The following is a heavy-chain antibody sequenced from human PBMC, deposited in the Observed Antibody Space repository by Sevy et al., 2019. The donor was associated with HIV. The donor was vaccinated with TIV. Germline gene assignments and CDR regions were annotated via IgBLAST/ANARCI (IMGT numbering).Heavy chain of an antibody. CDR2: ISGSGGST. CDR1: GFTFSSYA. CDR3: AKDRVILWFGELLTEFDY. V-gene: IGHV3-23*01. D-gene: IGHD3-10*01. Sequence: GGSLRLSCAASGFTFSSYAMSWVRQAPGKGLEWVSAISGSGGSTYYAYSVKGRFTISRDNSKNTLYLQMNSLRAEDTAVYYCAKDRVILWFGELLTEFDYWGQGTLVTVSS. J-gene: IGHJ4*02.